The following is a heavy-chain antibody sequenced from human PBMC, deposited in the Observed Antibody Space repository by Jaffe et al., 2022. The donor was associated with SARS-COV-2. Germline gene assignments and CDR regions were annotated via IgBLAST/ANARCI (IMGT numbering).Heavy chain of an antibody. J-gene: IGHJ4*02. CDR2: ISYDGSNK. V-gene: IGHV3-30*18. Sequence: QVQLVESGGGVVQPGRSLRLSCAASGFTFSSYGMHWVRQAPGKGLEWVAVISYDGSNKYYADSVKGRFTISRDNSKNTLYLQMNSLRAEDTAVYYCAKGGLGYSYPDHWGQGTLVTVSS. CDR1: GFTFSSYG. CDR3: AKGGLGYSYPDH. D-gene: IGHD5-18*01.